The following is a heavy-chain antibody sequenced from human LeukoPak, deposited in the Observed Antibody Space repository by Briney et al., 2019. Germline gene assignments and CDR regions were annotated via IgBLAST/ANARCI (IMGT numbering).Heavy chain of an antibody. CDR1: GFTFGSYA. Sequence: GGSLRLSCAASGFTFGSYAMSWVRQAPGKGLEWVANIKQDGSEKYYVDSVKGRFTISRDNAKNSLYLQMNSLRAEDTAVYYCARDGTGAFDIWGQGTMVTVSS. D-gene: IGHD1-26*01. V-gene: IGHV3-7*01. CDR3: ARDGTGAFDI. CDR2: IKQDGSEK. J-gene: IGHJ3*02.